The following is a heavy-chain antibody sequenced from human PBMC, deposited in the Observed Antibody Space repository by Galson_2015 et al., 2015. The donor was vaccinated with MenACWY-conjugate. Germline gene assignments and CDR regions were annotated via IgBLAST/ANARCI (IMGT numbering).Heavy chain of an antibody. CDR2: IWYDGSNK. Sequence: SLRLSCAASGLTFSKNGMHWVRQAPGKGLEWVAVIWYDGSNKFYADSVRGRFTISRDNSNNMVFLQMNSLRAEDTAVYYCASYPTWYSSPNYYMDVWGKGTTVTVSS. J-gene: IGHJ6*03. D-gene: IGHD6-13*01. V-gene: IGHV3-33*08. CDR3: ASYPTWYSSPNYYMDV. CDR1: GLTFSKNG.